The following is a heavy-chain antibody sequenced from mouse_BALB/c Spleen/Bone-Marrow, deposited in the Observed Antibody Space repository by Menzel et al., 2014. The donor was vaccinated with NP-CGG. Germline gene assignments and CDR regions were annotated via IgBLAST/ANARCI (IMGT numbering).Heavy chain of an antibody. V-gene: IGHV1S126*01. CDR3: ATRAVAFAF. D-gene: IGHD3-3*01. J-gene: IGHJ4*01. CDR1: GDSFTSYW. CDR2: NDPPDSET. Sequence: VQLQQSGPQLVRPGASVKISCKASGDSFTSYWMHWVRQRPGQGLEWIGTNDPPDSETRINQKFKDKATLPVDKSSSTAYMQRSRPTFEDSAVYYCATRAVAFAFCGQGTSVTVSS.